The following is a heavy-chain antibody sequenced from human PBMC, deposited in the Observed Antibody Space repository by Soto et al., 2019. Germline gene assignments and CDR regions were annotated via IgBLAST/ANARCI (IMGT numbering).Heavy chain of an antibody. CDR1: GYTFTSYD. Sequence: ASVKVSCKASGYTFTSYDINWVRQATGQGLEWMGWMNPNSGNTGYAQKFQGRVTMTRNTSISTAYMELSSLRSEDTAMYYCARSRYNWNYADAFDIWGQGTMVTVSS. D-gene: IGHD1-7*01. CDR2: MNPNSGNT. CDR3: ARSRYNWNYADAFDI. V-gene: IGHV1-8*01. J-gene: IGHJ3*02.